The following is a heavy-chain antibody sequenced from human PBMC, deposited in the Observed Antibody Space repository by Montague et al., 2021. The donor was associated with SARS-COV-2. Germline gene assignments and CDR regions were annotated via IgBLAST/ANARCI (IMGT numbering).Heavy chain of an antibody. D-gene: IGHD3-22*01. Sequence: CAISGDSVTVSRNAGADLKRSRPNCSHVRRTSAVFSMWYNDYALSVKSRITINPDTSKNHFSLQLNSVTPEDTAIYYCARGVYYDGSGYYSFDYWGQGTLVTVSS. CDR1: GDSVTVSRNA. V-gene: IGHV6-1*01. CDR2: SAVFSMWYN. J-gene: IGHJ4*02. CDR3: ARGVYYDGSGYYSFDY.